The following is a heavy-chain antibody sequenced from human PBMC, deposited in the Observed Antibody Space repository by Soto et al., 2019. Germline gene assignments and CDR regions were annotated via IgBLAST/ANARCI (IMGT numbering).Heavy chain of an antibody. Sequence: ETLSLTCTVSGDSISSSSNYWGWIRQPPGKGLEYIGTIYYSGSANYNPSLKSRVTISMDTSNNQFSLKLSSLTATDTAVYYCARLPQAAQLDYWGQGTLVTVSS. D-gene: IGHD2-15*01. J-gene: IGHJ4*02. CDR3: ARLPQAAQLDY. V-gene: IGHV4-39*01. CDR2: IYYSGSA. CDR1: GDSISSSSNY.